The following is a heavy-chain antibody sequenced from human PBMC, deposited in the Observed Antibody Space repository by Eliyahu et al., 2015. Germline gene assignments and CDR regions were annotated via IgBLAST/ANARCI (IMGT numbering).Heavy chain of an antibody. CDR2: ISAHSGST. Sequence: QVQLVQSGAEVKEPGASVKVSCKASGCTFTSHXIXXXRQAPGQGXEWMGWISAHSGSTSYAQQFQGRVTMTTDTSTSTGYMELRSLRSDDTAVYYCGRDAYFYDTSGSVPYYGMDVWGQGTTVTVSS. D-gene: IGHD3-22*01. CDR1: GCTFTSHX. J-gene: IGHJ6*02. CDR3: GRDAYFYDTSGSVPYYGMDV. V-gene: IGHV1-18*01.